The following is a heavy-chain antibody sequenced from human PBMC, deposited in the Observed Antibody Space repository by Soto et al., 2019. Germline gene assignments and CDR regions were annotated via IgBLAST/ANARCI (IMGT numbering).Heavy chain of an antibody. V-gene: IGHV1-69*02. CDR2: IIPMLGMS. J-gene: IGHJ4*02. Sequence: QVQLVQSGAEVKKPGSPVRVSCTASGDTFNFYTISWVRQVPGQGPEWMGRIIPMLGMSNYAQKFQGRVTIRADKATSTGYMNLSGLTSEDTAVYYCATNYASGSTHFDYWGQGTLVTVSS. D-gene: IGHD3-10*01. CDR1: GDTFNFYT. CDR3: ATNYASGSTHFDY.